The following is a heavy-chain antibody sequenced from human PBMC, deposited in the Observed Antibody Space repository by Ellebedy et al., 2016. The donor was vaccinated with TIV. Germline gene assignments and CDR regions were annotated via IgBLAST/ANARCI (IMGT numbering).Heavy chain of an antibody. J-gene: IGHJ2*01. Sequence: ASVKVSCKASGYTFTNYGISWVRQAPGQGLEWMGWISAYNGNTNYAQKFQGRVTMTRNTSISTAYMELSSLRSEDTAVYYCARGRIAQLWSERYFDLWGRGTLVTVSS. CDR3: ARGRIAQLWSERYFDL. CDR1: GYTFTNYG. CDR2: ISAYNGNT. V-gene: IGHV1-18*01. D-gene: IGHD5-18*01.